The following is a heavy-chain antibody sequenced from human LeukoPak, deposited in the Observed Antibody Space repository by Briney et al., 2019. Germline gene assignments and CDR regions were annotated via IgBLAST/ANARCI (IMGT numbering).Heavy chain of an antibody. V-gene: IGHV1-69*13. Sequence: ASVKVSCKASGGTFSSYAISWVRQAPGQGLEWMGGIIPIFGTANYAQKLQGRVTITADESTSTAYMELSSLRSEDTAVYYCARGPGVRFLEWLLSDYYMDVWGKGTTVTVSS. CDR3: ARGPGVRFLEWLLSDYYMDV. CDR2: IIPIFGTA. CDR1: GGTFSSYA. D-gene: IGHD3-3*01. J-gene: IGHJ6*03.